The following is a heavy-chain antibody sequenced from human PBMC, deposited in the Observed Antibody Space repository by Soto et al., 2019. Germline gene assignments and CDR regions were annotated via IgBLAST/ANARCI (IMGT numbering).Heavy chain of an antibody. CDR2: INPNSGGT. CDR1: GYTFTGYY. D-gene: IGHD6-13*01. J-gene: IGHJ3*02. Sequence: ASVKVSCKASGYTFTGYYMHWVRQAPGQGLGWLGWINPNSGGTNYAQKFQGWVTMTRDTSISTAYMELSRLRSDDTAVYYCAREKKGDSSPDFDAFDIWGQGTMVTVSS. CDR3: AREKKGDSSPDFDAFDI. V-gene: IGHV1-2*04.